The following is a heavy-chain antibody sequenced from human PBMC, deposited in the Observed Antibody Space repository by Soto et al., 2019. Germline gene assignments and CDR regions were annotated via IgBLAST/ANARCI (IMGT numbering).Heavy chain of an antibody. CDR2: IYYSGST. J-gene: IGHJ4*02. D-gene: IGHD4-17*01. V-gene: IGHV4-31*03. CDR3: ARGPYGDYVDFDY. Sequence: QVQLQESGPGLVKPSQTLSLTCTVSGGSISSGDYYWSWIRQHPGKGLEWIGYIYYSGSTYYNPFLESRVTISVHTSKNQFSLKLSSVTAADTAVYYCARGPYGDYVDFDYWGQGTLVTVSS. CDR1: GGSISSGDYY.